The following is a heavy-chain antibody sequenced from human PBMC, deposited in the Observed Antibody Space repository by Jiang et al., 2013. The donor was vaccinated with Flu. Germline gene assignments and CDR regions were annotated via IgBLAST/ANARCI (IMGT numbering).Heavy chain of an antibody. D-gene: IGHD5-18*01. J-gene: IGHJ4*02. CDR2: IYPGDSDT. Sequence: GWVRQMPGKGLEWMGIIYPGDSDTRYSPSFQGQVTISADKSISTAYLQWSSLKASDTAMYYCARPSVDTAMVAPGYWGQGTLVTVSS. V-gene: IGHV5-51*01. CDR3: ARPSVDTAMVAPGY.